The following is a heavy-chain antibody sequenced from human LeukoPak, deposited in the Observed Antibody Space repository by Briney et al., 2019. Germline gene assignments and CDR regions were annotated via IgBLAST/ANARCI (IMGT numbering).Heavy chain of an antibody. CDR3: ARDTVDTGGDY. D-gene: IGHD5-18*01. J-gene: IGHJ4*02. V-gene: IGHV1-69*05. CDR2: IIPIFGTA. Sequence: ASVKVSCKASGGTFSSYAISWVRQAPGQGLEWMGGIIPIFGTANCAQKFQGRVTMTRDMSTSTVYMELSSLRSEDTAVYYCARDTVDTGGDYWGQGTLVTVSS. CDR1: GGTFSSYA.